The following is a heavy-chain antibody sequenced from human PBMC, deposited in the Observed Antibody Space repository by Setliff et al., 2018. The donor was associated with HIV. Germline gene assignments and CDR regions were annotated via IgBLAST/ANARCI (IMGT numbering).Heavy chain of an antibody. CDR1: GXNVSSXTXX. V-gene: IGHV6-1*01. CDR2: TYYRSKWYN. CDR3: ARARGTMVRGLIIXXXYYYHYMDV. J-gene: IGHJ6*03. D-gene: IGHD3-10*01. Sequence: PSQTLSXTCVISGXNVSSXTXXXNWIRQSPSXXLGXLGRTYYRSKWYNDYTVSVKSRITINPDTSKNQFSLQLNSVTPEDTAVYYCARARGTMVRGLIIXXXYYYHYMDVWGKGTTVTVSS.